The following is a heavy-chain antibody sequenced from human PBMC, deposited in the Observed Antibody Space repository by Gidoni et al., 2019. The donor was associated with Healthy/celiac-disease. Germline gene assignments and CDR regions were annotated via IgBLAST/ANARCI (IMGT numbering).Heavy chain of an antibody. CDR2: IIPIFGTA. D-gene: IGHD2-2*01. V-gene: IGHV1-69*01. Sequence: QVQLVQSGAEVKKPGSSVKVSCKASGVTCSSYAISWVRQAPGQGLEWMGGIIPIFGTANYAQKFQGRVTITADESTSTAYRELSSLRSEDTAVYYCARGDIVVVPAAMSTYYYYYGMDVWGQGTTVTVSS. J-gene: IGHJ6*02. CDR1: GVTCSSYA. CDR3: ARGDIVVVPAAMSTYYYYYGMDV.